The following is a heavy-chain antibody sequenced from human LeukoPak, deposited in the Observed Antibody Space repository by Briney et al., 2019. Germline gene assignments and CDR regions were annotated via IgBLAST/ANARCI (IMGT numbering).Heavy chain of an antibody. CDR1: GGSISSYY. J-gene: IGHJ3*02. CDR3: ARHGYYDILTGAAFDI. V-gene: IGHV4-59*08. Sequence: SETLSLTCTVSGGSISSYYWSWIRQPPGKGPEWIGYIYYSGSTNYNPSLKSRVTISVDTSKNQFSLKLSSVTAADTAVYYCARHGYYDILTGAAFDIWGQGTMVTVSS. CDR2: IYYSGST. D-gene: IGHD3-9*01.